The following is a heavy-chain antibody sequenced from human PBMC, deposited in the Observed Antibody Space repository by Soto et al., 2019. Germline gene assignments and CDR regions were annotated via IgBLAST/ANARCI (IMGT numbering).Heavy chain of an antibody. CDR3: ARDYGSAPWDY. Sequence: QVQLVESGGGGVQPGRSLRLSCAASGFTFSHYAMHWARQAPGKGLEWVAVIWSDGSNENYADSVRGRFTISRDNPKNTLYLQMNSLRAEDTAVYYCARDYGSAPWDYWGQGALVTVSS. D-gene: IGHD3-10*01. J-gene: IGHJ4*02. CDR2: IWSDGSNE. V-gene: IGHV3-33*01. CDR1: GFTFSHYA.